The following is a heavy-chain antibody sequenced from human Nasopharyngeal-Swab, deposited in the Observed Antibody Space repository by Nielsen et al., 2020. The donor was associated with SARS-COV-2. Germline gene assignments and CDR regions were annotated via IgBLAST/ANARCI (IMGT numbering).Heavy chain of an antibody. CDR1: GFNFGEYA. CDR3: ARGGWTHLWSPEKFDY. Sequence: GGSLRLSCTGSGFNFGEYAMSWFRQAPGTGLQWVSFIRSKPYGGTPEYAASVQGRFSISRDDSKSIVYLQMDSLKTEDTGVYYCARGGWTHLWSPEKFDYWGQGLLVTVSS. CDR2: IRSKPYGGTP. J-gene: IGHJ4*02. V-gene: IGHV3-49*03. D-gene: IGHD5-18*01.